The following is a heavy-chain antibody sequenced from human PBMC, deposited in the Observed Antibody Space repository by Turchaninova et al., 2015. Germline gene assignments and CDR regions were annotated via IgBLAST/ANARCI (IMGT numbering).Heavy chain of an antibody. CDR2: INDSVST. CDR3: AGHLAVAGTXRAFXX. J-gene: IGHJ3*01. Sequence: QVQLQQWGAGLLKPSETLSLTCAVYGGSFSGYYWSWIRQSPGKGRGWIGEINDSVSTNYTQALKSRXXISXAXSKXQLSLXXSSXXXADTAVDXXAGHLAVAGTXRAFXXWGQGXMVTVSS. CDR1: GGSFSGYY. V-gene: IGHV4-34*01. D-gene: IGHD6-19*01.